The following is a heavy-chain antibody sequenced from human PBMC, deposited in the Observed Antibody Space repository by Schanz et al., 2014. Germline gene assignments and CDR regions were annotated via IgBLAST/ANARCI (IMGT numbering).Heavy chain of an antibody. CDR2: IIPSLDVA. CDR3: ASLLNYGSNTDL. J-gene: IGHJ4*02. D-gene: IGHD3-10*01. Sequence: QVQLVQSGAEVKKPGSLVKVSCKASGGTLSAYPISWVRQAPGQGLEWMGRIIPSLDVANYAQRFQGRLTVSADKSMSTAYMELSGLQSEDTALYFCASLLNYGSNTDLWGQGTLVTVSS. V-gene: IGHV1-69*02. CDR1: GGTLSAYP.